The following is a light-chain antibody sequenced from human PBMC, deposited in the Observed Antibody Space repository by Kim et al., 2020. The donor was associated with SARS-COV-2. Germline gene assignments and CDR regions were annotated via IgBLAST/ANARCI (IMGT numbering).Light chain of an antibody. Sequence: DIVLTQSPATLSLSPGERATLSCGASQSVRNNFLAWYQQKPGLAPRLLIYDASRRATGIPDRFSGSGSGTDFTLTINRLEAEDFAVYYCQHYLGSPHTFGGGTKVDIK. CDR1: QSVRNNF. CDR3: QHYLGSPHT. CDR2: DAS. V-gene: IGKV3D-20*01. J-gene: IGKJ4*01.